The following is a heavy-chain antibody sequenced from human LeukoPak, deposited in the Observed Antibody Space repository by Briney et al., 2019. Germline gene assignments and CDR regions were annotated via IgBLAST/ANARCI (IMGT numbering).Heavy chain of an antibody. CDR3: ARDPPLGSGWNTEFDY. CDR2: VNPSGGYT. Sequence: GASVKVSCKAPGYTFNSYFMHWVRQAPGQGLEWMGVVNPSGGYTHYAQKFQGRVTMTRDTSTGTVYMELSSLRSEDTAVYYCARDPPLGSGWNTEFDYWGQGTLVTVSS. CDR1: GYTFNSYF. J-gene: IGHJ4*02. D-gene: IGHD6-19*01. V-gene: IGHV1-46*02.